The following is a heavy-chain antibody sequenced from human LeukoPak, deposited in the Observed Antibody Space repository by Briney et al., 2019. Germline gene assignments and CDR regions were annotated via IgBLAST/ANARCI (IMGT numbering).Heavy chain of an antibody. D-gene: IGHD3-10*01. CDR1: GFTVSSNY. CDR2: IYSGGTT. Sequence: GGSLRLSCAASGFTVSSNYMNWVRQAPGKGLEWVSIIYSGGTTYYADSVRGRFTISRDSSKNTLYLQMTSLRAEDTAVYYCAKDPGAHYYGSGSYRRGSYFDYWGQGTLVTVSS. J-gene: IGHJ4*02. V-gene: IGHV3-53*01. CDR3: AKDPGAHYYGSGSYRRGSYFDY.